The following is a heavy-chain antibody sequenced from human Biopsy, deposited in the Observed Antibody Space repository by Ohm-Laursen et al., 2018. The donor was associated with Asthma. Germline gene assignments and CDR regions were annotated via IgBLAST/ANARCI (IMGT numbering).Heavy chain of an antibody. Sequence: SLRLSCAASGITFSSSGMHWVRQAPGKGLEWVAFISMDGNVKNYADSVKGRFTISRDNSKTTVYLQMDSLRAEDTAVYYCSREEPTSGWYQGSILRWGQGTLVTVSS. CDR2: ISMDGNVK. CDR3: SREEPTSGWYQGSILR. J-gene: IGHJ4*02. CDR1: GITFSSSG. D-gene: IGHD6-19*01. V-gene: IGHV3-30*03.